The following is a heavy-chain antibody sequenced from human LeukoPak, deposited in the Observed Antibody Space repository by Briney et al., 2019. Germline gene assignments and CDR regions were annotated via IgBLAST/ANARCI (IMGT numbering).Heavy chain of an antibody. CDR3: ARGPPYIVVVTAIGFFDY. J-gene: IGHJ4*02. Sequence: PSETLSLICAVYVGSFSGYYWSWIRQSPRNGQEWIGEINHSGSTNYNPSLKSRVTISVDTSKNQFSLKLSSVTAADTAVYYCARGPPYIVVVTAIGFFDYWGQGTLVTVSS. V-gene: IGHV4-34*01. CDR1: VGSFSGYY. D-gene: IGHD2-21*02. CDR2: INHSGST.